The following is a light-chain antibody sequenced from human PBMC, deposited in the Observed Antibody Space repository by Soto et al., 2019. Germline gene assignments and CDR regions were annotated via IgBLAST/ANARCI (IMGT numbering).Light chain of an antibody. CDR2: EVN. Sequence: QSVLTQPPSASGSPGQSVTISCTGTSSDIGGYNSVSWYQQHPGKAPKLMIYEVNKRPLGVPERFSGSKSGNTASLTVSGLQADDXXDYYCSSSAGTNSFVLFGGGTKLTVL. CDR1: SSDIGGYNS. V-gene: IGLV2-8*01. J-gene: IGLJ3*02. CDR3: SSSAGTNSFVL.